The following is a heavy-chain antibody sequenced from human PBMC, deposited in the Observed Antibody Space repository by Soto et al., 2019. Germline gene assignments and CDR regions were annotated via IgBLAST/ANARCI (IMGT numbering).Heavy chain of an antibody. D-gene: IGHD5-18*01. J-gene: IGHJ4*02. CDR1: GGSISSSSYY. V-gene: IGHV4-39*01. CDR2: IYYSGST. CDR3: ARQFLPGIHREYYFDY. Sequence: SETLSLTCTVSGGSISSSSYYWGWIRQPPGKGLEWIGSIYYSGSTYYNPSLKSRVTISVDTSKNQFSLKLSSVTAADTAVYYCARQFLPGIHREYYFDYWGQGTLVTVSS.